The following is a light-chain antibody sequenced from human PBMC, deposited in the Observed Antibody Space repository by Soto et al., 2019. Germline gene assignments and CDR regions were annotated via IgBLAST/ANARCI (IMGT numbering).Light chain of an antibody. Sequence: QSVLPQSPSASGTPGQRVTISCSGSNSNIGRNYVYWYQQLPGMAPKLLIYGNDQRPSGVPDRFSGSKSGTSASLAISDLRSDDEADYYCAAWDVGLGTWVFGGGTQLTVL. CDR2: GND. V-gene: IGLV1-47*01. CDR3: AAWDVGLGTWV. J-gene: IGLJ3*02. CDR1: NSNIGRNY.